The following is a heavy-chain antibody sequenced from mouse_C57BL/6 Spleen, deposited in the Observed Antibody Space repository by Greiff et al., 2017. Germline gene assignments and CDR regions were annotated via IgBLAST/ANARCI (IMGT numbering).Heavy chain of an antibody. D-gene: IGHD1-1*01. Sequence: QVQLQQSGPELVKPGASVKLSCKASGYTFTSYDINWVKQRPGQGLEWIGWIYPRDGSTEYNEKFKGKATLTVDTSSSTAYMELHSLTSEDSAVYFCARTVVARWYFDVWGTGTTVTVSS. CDR2: IYPRDGST. CDR3: ARTVVARWYFDV. CDR1: GYTFTSYD. J-gene: IGHJ1*03. V-gene: IGHV1-85*01.